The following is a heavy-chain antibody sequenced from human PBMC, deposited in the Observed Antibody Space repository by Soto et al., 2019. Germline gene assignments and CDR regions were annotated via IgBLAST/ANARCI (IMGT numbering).Heavy chain of an antibody. Sequence: EVQLLESGGDLVQPGGSLRLSCEASGFAFSDYSITWVRQAPGKGLEYVSGITGSGGLSFYADSVRGRFTVSRDNSKNTVYLQMNTLRLDDTAVYYCAKWSGFGDLWGQGTLVTVSS. CDR3: AKWSGFGDL. CDR2: ITGSGGLS. CDR1: GFAFSDYS. V-gene: IGHV3-23*01. J-gene: IGHJ4*02. D-gene: IGHD3-10*01.